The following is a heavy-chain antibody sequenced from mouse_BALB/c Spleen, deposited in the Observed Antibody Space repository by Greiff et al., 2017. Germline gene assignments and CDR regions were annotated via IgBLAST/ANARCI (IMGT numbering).Heavy chain of an antibody. V-gene: IGHV1-15*01. CDR1: GYTFTDYE. CDR3: TRGENDYDGY. CDR2: IDPETGGT. Sequence: QVQLKESGAELVRPGASVTLSCKASGYTFTDYEMHWVKQTPVHGLEWIGAIDPETGGTAYNQKFKGKATLTADKSSSTAYMELRSLTSEDSAVYYCTRGENDYDGYWGQGTTLTVSS. J-gene: IGHJ2*01. D-gene: IGHD2-4*01.